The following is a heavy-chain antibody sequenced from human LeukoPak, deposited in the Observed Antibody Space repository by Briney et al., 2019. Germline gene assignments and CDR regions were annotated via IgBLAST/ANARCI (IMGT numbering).Heavy chain of an antibody. CDR2: IKSKTDGGTT. CDR1: GFTFSNAW. V-gene: IGHV3-15*01. Sequence: GGSLRLSCAASGFTFSNAWMSWVRQAPGKGLEWVGRIKSKTDGGTTDYAAPVKGRFTISRDDSKNTLYLQMNSLKTEDTAVYYCTTYYYDSSGSRNYWGQGTLVTVSS. D-gene: IGHD3-22*01. CDR3: TTYYYDSSGSRNY. J-gene: IGHJ4*02.